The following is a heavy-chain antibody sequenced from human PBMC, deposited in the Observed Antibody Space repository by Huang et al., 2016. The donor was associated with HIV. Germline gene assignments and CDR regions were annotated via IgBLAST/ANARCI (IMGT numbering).Heavy chain of an antibody. Sequence: EVQLVESGGGLVQPGGSLRLSCAASGFTFSSYWMSWVRQAPGKGLEWVANIKQDVSEKDYVDSVKGRFTISRDNAKNSLYLQMNSLRAEDTAVYYCARARGQWFGELSDYWGQGTLVTVSS. CDR1: GFTFSSYW. V-gene: IGHV3-7*01. CDR2: IKQDVSEK. CDR3: ARARGQWFGELSDY. J-gene: IGHJ4*02. D-gene: IGHD3-10*01.